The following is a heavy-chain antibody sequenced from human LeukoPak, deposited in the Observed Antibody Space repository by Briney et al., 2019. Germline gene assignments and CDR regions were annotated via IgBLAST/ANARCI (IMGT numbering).Heavy chain of an antibody. V-gene: IGHV3-21*01. D-gene: IGHD6-13*01. J-gene: IGHJ4*02. CDR2: ISSGSQYI. CDR3: VRGSARSSWYDRFEF. CDR1: GFTFSNHK. Sequence: PGGSLRLSCVDSGFTFSNHKMNWVRQAPGKGLEWVSSISSGSQYISYGGSVKGRFTISRDNAKNSLYLLMNSLRAEDSAVYYCVRGSARSSWYDRFEFWGQGTLVIVSS.